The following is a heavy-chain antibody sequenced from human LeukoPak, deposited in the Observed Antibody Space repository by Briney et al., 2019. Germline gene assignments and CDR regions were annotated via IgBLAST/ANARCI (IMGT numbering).Heavy chain of an antibody. Sequence: AGSLRLSCAASGFSFSDYWLSWVRQAPGKGLEWVANIKPDGSEKYYVGSVEGRFTISRDNAKNSLYLQMNSLRAEDTAVYYCARDISCFDYWGQGTLVTFSS. CDR2: IKPDGSEK. CDR3: ARDISCFDY. V-gene: IGHV3-7*01. J-gene: IGHJ4*02. CDR1: GFSFSDYW.